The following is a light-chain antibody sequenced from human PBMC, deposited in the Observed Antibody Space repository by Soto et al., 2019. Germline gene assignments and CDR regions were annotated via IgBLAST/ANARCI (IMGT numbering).Light chain of an antibody. Sequence: EIVLTQSPATLSLSAGESATLSCRASQSVSSYLAWYQQKPGQAPRLLIYDASNRATGIPARFSGSGSGTDFTLTISSLEPEDFAVYYCQQPYTFGQGTKLEIK. CDR2: DAS. CDR3: QQPYT. V-gene: IGKV3-11*01. CDR1: QSVSSY. J-gene: IGKJ2*01.